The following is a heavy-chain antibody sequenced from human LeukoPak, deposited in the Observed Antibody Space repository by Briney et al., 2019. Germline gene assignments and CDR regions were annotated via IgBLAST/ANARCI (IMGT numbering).Heavy chain of an antibody. V-gene: IGHV3-23*01. CDR1: GFTFSNYA. D-gene: IGHD1-26*01. Sequence: GGFLRLSCAASGFTFSNYAMSRVRQAPGKGLEWVSSISGSGGNTYYANSVKGRFTISRDNSKDALYLQMNGLRGEDTAVYYCAKDRYTGSYSDYFDYWGQGTLVTVSS. CDR2: ISGSGGNT. J-gene: IGHJ4*02. CDR3: AKDRYTGSYSDYFDY.